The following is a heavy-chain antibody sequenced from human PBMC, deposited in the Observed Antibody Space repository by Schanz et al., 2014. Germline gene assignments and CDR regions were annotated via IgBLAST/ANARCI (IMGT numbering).Heavy chain of an antibody. D-gene: IGHD2-21*01. CDR3: ARDGYSVVVISPTESFDI. CDR2: INSDGTKR. CDR1: GFTFSGNA. J-gene: IGHJ3*02. V-gene: IGHV3-33*08. Sequence: QVHLMESGGGVVQPGRSLRLSCAASGFTFSGNAMHWVRQAPGKGLEWVAFINSDGTKRLYADSVKSRFTISRDNSRNTLYLQMNSLRAEDTAVYYCARDGYSVVVISPTESFDIWGQGTMVTVSP.